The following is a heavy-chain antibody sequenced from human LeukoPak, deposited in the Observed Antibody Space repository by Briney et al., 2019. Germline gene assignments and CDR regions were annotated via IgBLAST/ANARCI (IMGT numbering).Heavy chain of an antibody. D-gene: IGHD2-2*01. J-gene: IGHJ6*03. Sequence: GGTLRLSCSASGFTFGSYSVNWVRQAPGKGLEWVSYISSSTSTIYYADSVKGRFTISRDNAKNSLYLQMNSLRAEDTAVYYCARLPVVPAAIIYYYYYYMDVWGKGTTVTVSS. CDR3: ARLPVVPAAIIYYYYYYMDV. CDR1: GFTFGSYS. CDR2: ISSSTSTI. V-gene: IGHV3-48*01.